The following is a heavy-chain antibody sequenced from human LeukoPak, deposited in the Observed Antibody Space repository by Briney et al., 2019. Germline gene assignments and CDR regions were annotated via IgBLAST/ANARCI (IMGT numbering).Heavy chain of an antibody. J-gene: IGHJ4*02. V-gene: IGHV3-21*01. D-gene: IGHD3-10*01. CDR3: ARDGSPGSGGYYID. CDR1: VFTFSSYS. Sequence: GGSLRLSCAASVFTFSSYSMNWVRQAPGKGLEWVSSISSSSSYIYYADSVKGRFTISRDNAKNSLYLQMNSLRAEDTAVYYCARDGSPGSGGYYIDWGQGTLVTGSS. CDR2: ISSSSSYI.